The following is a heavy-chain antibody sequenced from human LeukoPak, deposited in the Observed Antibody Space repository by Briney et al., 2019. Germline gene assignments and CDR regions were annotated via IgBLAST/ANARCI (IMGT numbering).Heavy chain of an antibody. CDR2: IYRTGST. CDR1: TFSISSGYY. V-gene: IGHV4-38-2*02. Sequence: SETLSLTCTVSTFSISSGYYWGWIRQPPGKGLEWIGSIYRTGSTDYNPSLKSRVTIPVDTSRNQFSLKLNSVTAADTAVYYCAKSNGYGLVDIWGQGTMVTVSS. CDR3: AKSNGYGLVDI. J-gene: IGHJ3*02. D-gene: IGHD3-10*01.